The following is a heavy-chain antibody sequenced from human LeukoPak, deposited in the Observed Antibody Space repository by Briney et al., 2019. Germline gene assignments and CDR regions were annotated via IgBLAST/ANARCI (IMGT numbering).Heavy chain of an antibody. CDR2: ISVGGDST. Sequence: GGSLRLSCTASGFTFTNCALSWVRQAPGKGLEWVSTISVGGDSTYYADSVKGRFTISGDNSMNTLYLQMNSLRVEDTAVYYCAKGGYDKYYFDNWGQGTLVTVSS. V-gene: IGHV3-23*01. J-gene: IGHJ4*02. CDR3: AKGGYDKYYFDN. D-gene: IGHD3-22*01. CDR1: GFTFTNCA.